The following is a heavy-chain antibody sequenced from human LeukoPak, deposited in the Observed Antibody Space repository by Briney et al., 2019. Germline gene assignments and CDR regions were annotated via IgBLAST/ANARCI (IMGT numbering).Heavy chain of an antibody. CDR2: IYYSGST. CDR3: AGLTGDYGVNYYFDY. J-gene: IGHJ4*02. CDR1: GGSISSSSYY. Sequence: PSETLSLTCTVSGGSISSSSYYWGWTRQPPGKGLEWIGSIYYSGSTYYNPSLKSRVTISVDTSKNQFSLKLSSVTAADTAVYYCAGLTGDYGVNYYFDYWGQGTLVTVSS. V-gene: IGHV4-39*01. D-gene: IGHD4-17*01.